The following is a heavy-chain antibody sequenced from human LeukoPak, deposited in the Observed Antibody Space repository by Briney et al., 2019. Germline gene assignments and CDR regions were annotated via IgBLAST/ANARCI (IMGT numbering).Heavy chain of an antibody. J-gene: IGHJ4*02. Sequence: PGGSLRLSCAASGFIFSDYYMSWIRQAPGKSLEWVSYISNSGSVIHYAESVKGRFTISRDNAKNSLYLQMNSLRAEDTAVYYCARDITIFGVIINFDYWGQGTLVTVSS. CDR1: GFIFSDYY. CDR3: ARDITIFGVIINFDY. V-gene: IGHV3-11*04. D-gene: IGHD3-3*01. CDR2: ISNSGSVI.